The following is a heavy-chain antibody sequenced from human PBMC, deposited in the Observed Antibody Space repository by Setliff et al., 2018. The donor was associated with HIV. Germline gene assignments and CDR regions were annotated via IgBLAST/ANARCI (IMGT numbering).Heavy chain of an antibody. V-gene: IGHV4-34*01. CDR2: INHSGST. J-gene: IGHJ5*01. D-gene: IGHD3-16*01. Sequence: SETLSLTCAVYGGSFNEYYWNWIRQIPGKGPEWIGEINHSGSTNYNESLKRRLRISVDTSKNQFSLSLNSVTAADTAVYYCARAYRDNVWGSWRQISSWFDSWGQGKLVTVSS. CDR1: GGSFNEYY. CDR3: ARAYRDNVWGSWRQISSWFDS.